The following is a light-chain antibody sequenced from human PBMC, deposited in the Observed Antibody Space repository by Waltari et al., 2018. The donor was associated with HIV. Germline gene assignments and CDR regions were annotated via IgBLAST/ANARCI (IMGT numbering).Light chain of an antibody. V-gene: IGLV1-40*01. J-gene: IGLJ2*01. CDR2: DIN. CDR1: NSNIGEGSG. Sequence: QSVLTQPPSVSGAPGQRVTLSCTGSNSNIGEGSGVHWYQHLPGAAPKLLIYDINNRPSGVPDRFSGSKSGTSASLAITGLQVEDEGDYFCQSYDSSLNVIFGGGTKLTVL. CDR3: QSYDSSLNVI.